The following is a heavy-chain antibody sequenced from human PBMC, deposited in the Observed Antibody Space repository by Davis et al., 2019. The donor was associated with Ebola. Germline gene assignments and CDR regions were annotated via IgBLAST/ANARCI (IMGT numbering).Heavy chain of an antibody. CDR1: GYTFTGYY. V-gene: IGHV1-2*04. Sequence: ASVKVSCKASGYTFTGYYMHWVRQAPGQGLEWMGWINPNSGGTNYAQKFQGWVTMTRDTSISTAYMELSRLRSDDTAVYYCARETYYYDSSGYYYVNYFDYWGQGTLVTVSS. CDR2: INPNSGGT. CDR3: ARETYYYDSSGYYYVNYFDY. J-gene: IGHJ4*02. D-gene: IGHD3-22*01.